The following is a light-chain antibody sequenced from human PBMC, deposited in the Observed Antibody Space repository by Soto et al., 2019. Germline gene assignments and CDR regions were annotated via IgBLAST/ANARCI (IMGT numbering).Light chain of an antibody. J-gene: IGKJ4*01. V-gene: IGKV1-9*01. Sequence: DIQLTQSPSFLSASVGDRVIITCRASHDISSYLAWYQQKPGEAPKLLIYAASTLQSGVPSRFSGSRSGTAFTLTVSSLQPDDFATYYCQQLNSYPRTFGGGTKVEIK. CDR2: AAS. CDR3: QQLNSYPRT. CDR1: HDISSY.